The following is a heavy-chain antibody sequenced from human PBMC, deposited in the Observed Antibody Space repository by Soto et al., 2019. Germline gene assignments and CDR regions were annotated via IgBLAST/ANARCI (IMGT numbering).Heavy chain of an antibody. CDR3: ARDYSGSYWGPFFDY. CDR2: ISYDGSNK. J-gene: IGHJ4*02. D-gene: IGHD1-26*01. V-gene: IGHV3-30-3*01. CDR1: GFTFSSYA. Sequence: QVQLVESGGGVVQPGRSLRLSCAASGFTFSSYAMHWVRQAPGKGLEWVAVISYDGSNKYYADSVKGRFTISRDNSKNTLYLQMNSLRAEDTAVYYCARDYSGSYWGPFFDYWGQGTLVTVSS.